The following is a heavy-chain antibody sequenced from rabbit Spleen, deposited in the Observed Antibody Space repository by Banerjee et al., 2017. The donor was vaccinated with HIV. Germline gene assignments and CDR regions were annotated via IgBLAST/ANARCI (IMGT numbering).Heavy chain of an antibody. J-gene: IGHJ4*01. Sequence: QQQLEESGGGLVKPGGTLTLTCKASGIDFSRYYMSWVRQAPGKGLEWIACINAVTGKAVYASWAKGRFTFSKTSSTTVTLQVTSLTAADTATYFCARDLTGVIGWNFGWWGPGTLVTVS. V-gene: IGHV1S45*01. CDR3: ARDLTGVIGWNFGW. CDR1: GIDFSRYYM. D-gene: IGHD1-1*01. CDR2: INAVTGKA.